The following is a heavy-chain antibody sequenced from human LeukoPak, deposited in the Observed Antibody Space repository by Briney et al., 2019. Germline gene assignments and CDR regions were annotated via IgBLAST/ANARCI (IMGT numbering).Heavy chain of an antibody. CDR3: ARGDSSGYRFDY. D-gene: IGHD3-22*01. J-gene: IGHJ4*02. CDR2: IYYSGST. V-gene: IGHV4-59*12. Sequence: SETLSLTCTVSGGSISSYYRSWIRQPPGKGLEWIGYIYYSGSTNYNPSLKSRVTISVDTSKNQFSLKLSSVTAADTAVYYCARGDSSGYRFDYWGQGTLVTVSS. CDR1: GGSISSYY.